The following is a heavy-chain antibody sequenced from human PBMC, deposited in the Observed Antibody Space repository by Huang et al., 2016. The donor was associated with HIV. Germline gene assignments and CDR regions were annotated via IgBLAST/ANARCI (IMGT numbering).Heavy chain of an antibody. CDR3: ARDYYDSRGYDIHAVVDY. J-gene: IGHJ4*02. D-gene: IGHD3-22*01. CDR2: TKTSSWNP. CDR1: GYTFTRYA. Sequence: QVQLVQSGSELRKPGASVKVSCQASGYTFTRYAMNWVRQAPGQGVEWMGWTKTSSWNPTYAQACTGRFVLSLDTSVSTAYLQISSLEAEDTAVYYCARDYYDSRGYDIHAVVDYWGQGTLVTVSS. V-gene: IGHV7-4-1*02.